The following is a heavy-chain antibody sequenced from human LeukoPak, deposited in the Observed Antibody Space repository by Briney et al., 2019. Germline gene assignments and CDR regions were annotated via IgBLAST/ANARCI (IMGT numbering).Heavy chain of an antibody. CDR2: IRYDGGNK. D-gene: IGHD3-3*01. V-gene: IGHV3-30*02. Sequence: HPGGSLRLSCAASGFTFSSYGMHWVRQAPGKGLEWVAFIRYDGGNKYYADSVKGRFTISRDNSKNTLYLQMNSLRAEDTAVYYCAKDLYYDFWSGYFDYWGQGTLVTVSS. CDR1: GFTFSSYG. CDR3: AKDLYYDFWSGYFDY. J-gene: IGHJ4*02.